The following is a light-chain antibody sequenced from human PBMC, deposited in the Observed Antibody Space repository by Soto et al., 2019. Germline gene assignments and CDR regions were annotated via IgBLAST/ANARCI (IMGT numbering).Light chain of an antibody. J-gene: IGKJ1*01. CDR1: QSVAGTY. CDR2: GAS. V-gene: IGKV3-20*01. Sequence: IVLTQSPGTLSLSPGERATLSCRASQSVAGTYLAWYQQKPGQAPRLLIYGASSRATGIPDRFSGSGSGTDFTLTISRLEPEDFAAYYCQQYGSSPTTFGQGTKGDIK. CDR3: QQYGSSPTT.